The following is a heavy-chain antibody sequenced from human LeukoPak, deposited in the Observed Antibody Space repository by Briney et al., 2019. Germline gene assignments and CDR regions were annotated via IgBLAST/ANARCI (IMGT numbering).Heavy chain of an antibody. Sequence: SETLSLTCTVSGGSISSSSYYWGWIRQPPGKGLEWIGSIYYSGSTYYNPSLKSRVTISVDTSKNQFSLKLSSVTAADTAVYYCARGARITIFGVVSNHFDYWGQGTLVTVSS. CDR1: GGSISSSSYY. J-gene: IGHJ4*02. CDR3: ARGARITIFGVVSNHFDY. D-gene: IGHD3-3*01. V-gene: IGHV4-39*07. CDR2: IYYSGST.